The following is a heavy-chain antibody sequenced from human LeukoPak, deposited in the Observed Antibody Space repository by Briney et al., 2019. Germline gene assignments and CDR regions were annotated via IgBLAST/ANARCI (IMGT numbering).Heavy chain of an antibody. Sequence: ASVKVSCKASGYTFTRYAVHWVRQAPGQRPEWMGWINAGSGDTKYSPKFQGRITIRRDTSASTVYMDLRSLTSEDTAVYYCARDPRGSGWFEYFQRWGQGTLVIVSS. J-gene: IGHJ1*01. CDR2: INAGSGDT. D-gene: IGHD6-19*01. V-gene: IGHV1-3*01. CDR3: ARDPRGSGWFEYFQR. CDR1: GYTFTRYA.